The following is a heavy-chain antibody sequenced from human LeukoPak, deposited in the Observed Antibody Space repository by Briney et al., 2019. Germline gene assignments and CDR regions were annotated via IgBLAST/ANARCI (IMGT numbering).Heavy chain of an antibody. CDR2: IRSKAYGGTT. V-gene: IGHV3-49*04. CDR3: TRDQTPHY. Sequence: GGSLRLSCTTSGFTFGDYAMTWVRQAPGKGLEWVGFIRSKAYGGTTEYAASVKGRFTISRDDSEGVAYLQMNSLKTEDTAVYYCTRDQTPHYWGQGTLVTVSS. J-gene: IGHJ4*02. CDR1: GFTFGDYA.